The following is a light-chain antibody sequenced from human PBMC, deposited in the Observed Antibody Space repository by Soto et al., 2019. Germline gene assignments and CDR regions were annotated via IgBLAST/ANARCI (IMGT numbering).Light chain of an antibody. CDR2: VAS. CDR1: QSIRRD. V-gene: IGKV1-39*01. J-gene: IGKJ4*02. Sequence: DTQMTQSPSSLSASVGDRVNITCRASQSIRRDLNWYQQKPGKVPRLLIFVASSLQSGVPSRFSGSGSGTDFTLTISSLQPEDVATYYCQQSYPSPLTFGGGTKVEI. CDR3: QQSYPSPLT.